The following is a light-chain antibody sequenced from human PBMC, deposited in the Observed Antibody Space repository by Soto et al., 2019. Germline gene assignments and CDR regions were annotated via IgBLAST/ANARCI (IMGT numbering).Light chain of an antibody. CDR2: GNN. CDR1: SSNIGAGYD. Sequence: QSVLTQPPSVSGAPGQRVTISCTGISSNIGAGYDIHWYQQLPETAPKLLIYGNNNRPSGVPDRFSGSKSGTSASLAITGLQAEDEADYYCQSYDSSLSSVVFGGGTKLTVL. J-gene: IGLJ2*01. V-gene: IGLV1-40*01. CDR3: QSYDSSLSSVV.